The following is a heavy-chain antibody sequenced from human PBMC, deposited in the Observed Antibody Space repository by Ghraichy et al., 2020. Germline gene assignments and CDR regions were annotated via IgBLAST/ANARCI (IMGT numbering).Heavy chain of an antibody. CDR2: ISGSSDYI. D-gene: IGHD2-15*01. Sequence: GGSLRLSCAASGFTFARYSMNWFRQAPGMGLEWVSSISGSSDYIYYADSVKGRFTISMDNAKNSLYLQMNSLRADDTAVYYCASRYCSGGSCYPNDYWGQGTPVTVSS. CDR3: ASRYCSGGSCYPNDY. CDR1: GFTFARYS. J-gene: IGHJ4*02. V-gene: IGHV3-21*01.